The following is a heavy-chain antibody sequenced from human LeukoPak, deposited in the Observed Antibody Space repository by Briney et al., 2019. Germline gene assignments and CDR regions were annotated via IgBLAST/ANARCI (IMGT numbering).Heavy chain of an antibody. V-gene: IGHV4-39*01. Sequence: PSETLSLTCTVSGGSISSSSYYWGWIRQPPGKGLEWIGSIYYSGSTYYNPSLKSRVTISVDASKNQFSLKLSSVTAADTAVYYCARAARPFDYWGQGTLVTVSS. J-gene: IGHJ4*02. CDR1: GGSISSSSYY. CDR2: IYYSGST. CDR3: ARAARPFDY.